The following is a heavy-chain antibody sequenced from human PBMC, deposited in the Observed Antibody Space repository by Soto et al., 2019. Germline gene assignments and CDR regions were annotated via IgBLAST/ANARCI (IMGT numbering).Heavy chain of an antibody. V-gene: IGHV3-53*01. CDR2: IYSGGST. CDR1: GFTVSSNY. CDR3: ASVDTAMALDY. D-gene: IGHD5-18*01. Sequence: PGGSLRLSCAASGFTVSSNYMSWVRQAPGKGLEWVSVIYSGGSTYYADSVKGRFTISRDNSKNTLYLQMNSLRAEDTAVYYCASVDTAMALDYWGQGTLVTVSS. J-gene: IGHJ4*02.